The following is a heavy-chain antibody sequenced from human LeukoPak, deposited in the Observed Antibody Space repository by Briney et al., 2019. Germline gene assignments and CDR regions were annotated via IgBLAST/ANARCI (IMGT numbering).Heavy chain of an antibody. CDR1: GYTFTGYY. CDR2: INPNSGGT. D-gene: IGHD2-2*03. CDR3: ARDSGYCSSTSCNPSNWFDP. Sequence: ASVKVSCKASGYTFTGYYMHWVRQAPGQGLEWMGWINPNSGGTNYAQKFQGRVTMTRDTSISTAYMELSRLRSDDTAVYYCARDSGYCSSTSCNPSNWFDPWGKGTTVTVSS. V-gene: IGHV1-2*02. J-gene: IGHJ5*01.